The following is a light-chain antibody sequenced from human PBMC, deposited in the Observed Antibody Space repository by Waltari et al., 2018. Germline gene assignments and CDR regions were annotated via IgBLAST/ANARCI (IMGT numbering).Light chain of an antibody. J-gene: IGLJ1*01. CDR2: DVS. CDR3: CSYAGSYPYV. CDR1: NSDVGGYNY. Sequence: QSALTQPRSVSGSPGQSVTISCTGTNSDVGGYNYVSWYQHHPGKAPKLMIYDVSKRPSGVPDRVSGSQPGNTASLTISGLQAEDEADYYCCSYAGSYPYVFGTGTKVTVL. V-gene: IGLV2-11*01.